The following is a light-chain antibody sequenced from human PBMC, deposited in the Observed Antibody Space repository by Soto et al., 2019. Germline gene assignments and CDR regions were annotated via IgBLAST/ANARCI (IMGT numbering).Light chain of an antibody. CDR2: AES. J-gene: IGKJ1*01. CDR3: QQSYSTPT. CDR1: KSISSN. Sequence: DIQMTKSPSCLSASVAPRVTITSRASKSISSNLNWYRQKPGKAPKLLIYAESSLQSGVPSRFSGSGSGTDFTRTISSLQPEDFATYYCQQSYSTPTFGQGTKVDIK. V-gene: IGKV1-39*01.